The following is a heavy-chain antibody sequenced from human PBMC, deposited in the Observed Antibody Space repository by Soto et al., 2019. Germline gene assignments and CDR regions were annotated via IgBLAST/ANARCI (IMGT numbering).Heavy chain of an antibody. D-gene: IGHD3-16*01. J-gene: IGHJ6*02. CDR3: ASLGRHG. CDR2: IKQDGSEK. V-gene: IGHV3-7*01. CDR1: GFTFSVSW. Sequence: EVQLVDSGGGLVQPGGSLRLSCAASGFTFSVSWMDWVRQAPGKGPEWVANIKQDGSEKNYVDSVKGRFTISRDNAKNSLYLQMNSLRAEDTAVYYCASLGRHGWGQGTTVTVSS.